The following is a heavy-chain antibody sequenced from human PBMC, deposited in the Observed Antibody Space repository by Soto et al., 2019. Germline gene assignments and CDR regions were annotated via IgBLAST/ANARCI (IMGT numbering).Heavy chain of an antibody. CDR1: GFIITTHA. V-gene: IGHV3-23*01. D-gene: IGHD3-10*01. CDR2: ISGGAGST. CDR3: AKEGYVSGFF. J-gene: IGHJ4*02. Sequence: EVQLLESGGGLVQPGGSLRLSCAVSGFIITTHAIIWVRQGPGKGLEWVSGISGGAGSTYYADSVKGRFTISRDNPKNALYLQMNSLRAEDTAVYYCAKEGYVSGFFWGQGTLVTVSS.